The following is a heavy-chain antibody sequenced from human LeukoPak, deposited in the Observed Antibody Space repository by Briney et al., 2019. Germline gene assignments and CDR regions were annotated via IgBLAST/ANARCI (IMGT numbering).Heavy chain of an antibody. CDR3: AKGLGSSSWFSFDY. Sequence: GRSLRLACAASGFTFDDYAMHWVRQAPGKGLEWVSGISWNSGSIGYADSVKGRFTISRDNAKSSLYLQMNSLRAEDMALYYCAKGLGSSSWFSFDYWGQGTLVTVSS. V-gene: IGHV3-9*03. D-gene: IGHD6-13*01. J-gene: IGHJ4*02. CDR2: ISWNSGSI. CDR1: GFTFDDYA.